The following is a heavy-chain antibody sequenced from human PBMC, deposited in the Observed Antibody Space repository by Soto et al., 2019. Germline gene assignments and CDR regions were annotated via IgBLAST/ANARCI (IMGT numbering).Heavy chain of an antibody. D-gene: IGHD6-13*01. CDR1: GFTFSSYE. CDR2: ISSSGSTI. J-gene: IGHJ6*02. CDR3: ARSFSSSWDPYGMDV. Sequence: VGSLRLSCAASGFTFSSYEMNWVRQAPGKGLEWVSYISSSGSTIYYADSVKGRFTISRDNAKNSLYLQMNSLRAEDTAVYYCARSFSSSWDPYGMDVWGQGTTGTVS. V-gene: IGHV3-48*03.